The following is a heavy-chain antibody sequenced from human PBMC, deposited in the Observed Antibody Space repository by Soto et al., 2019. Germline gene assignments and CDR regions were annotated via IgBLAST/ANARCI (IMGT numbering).Heavy chain of an antibody. J-gene: IGHJ3*02. CDR1: GGSISRYY. V-gene: IGHV4-4*07. D-gene: IGHD3-10*01. CDR2: IYASGST. Sequence: KPSETLSLTGTVSGGSISRYYRSWIRQPAGQGLEWIGRIYASGSTTYNPSLKSRVTMSVDTSKNQFSLKLSSVTAADTAVYYGARVTMPDAFDIWGQGTMVTVSS. CDR3: ARVTMPDAFDI.